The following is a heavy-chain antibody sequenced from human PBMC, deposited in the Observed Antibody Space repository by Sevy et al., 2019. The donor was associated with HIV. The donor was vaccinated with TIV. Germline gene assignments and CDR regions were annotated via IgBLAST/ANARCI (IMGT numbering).Heavy chain of an antibody. Sequence: GGSLRLSCAASGFSFSNYAMSWVRQAPGKGLEWVSTLIGGGSRTYYADSVTGRFTTSRDNSRIILCLQMTGLRAEDTAVYYCAKRRVQSGLSGGGANYGWDVCGQGTTVTVSS. V-gene: IGHV3-23*01. J-gene: IGHJ6*02. CDR1: GFSFSNYA. CDR3: AKRRVQSGLSGGGANYGWDV. D-gene: IGHD2-8*02. CDR2: LIGGGSRT.